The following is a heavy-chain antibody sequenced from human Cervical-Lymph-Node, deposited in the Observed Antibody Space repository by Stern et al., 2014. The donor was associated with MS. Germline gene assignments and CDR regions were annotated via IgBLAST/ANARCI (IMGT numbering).Heavy chain of an antibody. CDR3: ASVAVAGTGDQHYYYGLDV. CDR1: GFTFRTYT. CDR2: ISARSADI. J-gene: IGHJ6*02. V-gene: IGHV3-21*01. D-gene: IGHD6-19*01. Sequence: EVQLVESGGGLVKPGGSLRLSCAASGFTFRTYTMNWVRQAPGKGLEWISSISARSADINYADSVKGRFTISRDNAKKLLFLQMNSLRVEDTAVYYCASVAVAGTGDQHYYYGLDVWGQGTTVTVSS.